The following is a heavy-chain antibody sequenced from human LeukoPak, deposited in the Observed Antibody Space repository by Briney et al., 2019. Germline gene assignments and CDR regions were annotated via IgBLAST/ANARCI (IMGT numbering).Heavy chain of an antibody. V-gene: IGHV3-53*05. CDR3: AKDVNSYCRGDCSDY. CDR1: GFSVSSNY. Sequence: PGGSLRLSCAASGFSVSSNYMSWVRQAPGKGLEWVSVIYSGGYTNYADSVKGRFTISRDNSKNTVSLEMNSLRAEDTAIYYCAKDVNSYCRGDCSDYWGQGTLVTVSS. D-gene: IGHD2-21*01. CDR2: IYSGGYT. J-gene: IGHJ4*02.